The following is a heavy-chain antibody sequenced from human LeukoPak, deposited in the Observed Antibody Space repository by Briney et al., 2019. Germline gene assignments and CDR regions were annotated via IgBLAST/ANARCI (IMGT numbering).Heavy chain of an antibody. Sequence: GGSLRLSCAASGFTFSSYAMSWVRQAPGKGLEWVSAISGGGGTTYYAESVKGRFTVSRDKSKNTLYVQMNSLRAEDTAVYYCAGESGHYYDSSGYTSAPCGYWGQGTLVTVSS. J-gene: IGHJ4*02. D-gene: IGHD3-22*01. CDR3: AGESGHYYDSSGYTSAPCGY. CDR2: ISGGGGTT. CDR1: GFTFSSYA. V-gene: IGHV3-23*01.